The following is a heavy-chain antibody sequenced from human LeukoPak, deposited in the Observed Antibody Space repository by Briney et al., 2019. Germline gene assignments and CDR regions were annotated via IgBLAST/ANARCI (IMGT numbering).Heavy chain of an antibody. J-gene: IGHJ5*02. Sequence: PGGSLRLSCTVSGFTVSSNSMSWVRQAPGKGLEWVSFIYSDNTHYSDSVKGRFTISRDNSKNTLYLQMNSLRAEDTAVYYCARIQYRDSNWFDPWGQGTLVTVSS. CDR1: GFTVSSNS. V-gene: IGHV3-53*01. CDR3: ARIQYRDSNWFDP. CDR2: IYSDNT. D-gene: IGHD2/OR15-2a*01.